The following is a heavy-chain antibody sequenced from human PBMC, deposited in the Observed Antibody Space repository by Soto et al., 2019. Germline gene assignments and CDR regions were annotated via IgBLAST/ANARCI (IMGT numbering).Heavy chain of an antibody. Sequence: ASVKVSCKASGYTLTSYGISWVRQAPGQGLEWMGWISAYNGNTNYAQKLQGRVTMTTDTSTSTAYMELRSLRSDDTAVYYCATGGYCSGGSCDPFDYWGQGTLVTVSS. J-gene: IGHJ4*02. V-gene: IGHV1-18*04. CDR1: GYTLTSYG. CDR2: ISAYNGNT. D-gene: IGHD2-15*01. CDR3: ATGGYCSGGSCDPFDY.